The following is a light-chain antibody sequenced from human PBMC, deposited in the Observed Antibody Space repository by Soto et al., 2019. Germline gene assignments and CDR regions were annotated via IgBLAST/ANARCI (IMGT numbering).Light chain of an antibody. J-gene: IGKJ1*01. Sequence: DIQMTQSPSTLSASVGDRVTITCRASQSTSGWLAWYQQRPGKAPNLLIFDASTLESGVPSRFSGSGSGTTFTLTISSLQSDDFATYYCLQYNGYYRTFGQGTKVDIK. CDR1: QSTSGW. V-gene: IGKV1-5*01. CDR3: LQYNGYYRT. CDR2: DAS.